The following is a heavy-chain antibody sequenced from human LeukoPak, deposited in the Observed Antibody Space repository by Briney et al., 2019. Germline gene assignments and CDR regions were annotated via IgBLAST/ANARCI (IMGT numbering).Heavy chain of an antibody. CDR2: IYYSGST. J-gene: IGHJ4*02. CDR1: GGSISSSSYY. D-gene: IGHD5-24*01. Sequence: SETLSLTCTVSGGSISSSSYYWGWIRQPPGKGLEWIGSIYYSGSTNYNPSLKSRVTISVDTSKNQFSLKLSSVTAADTAVYYCARGDGYNFDYWGQGTLVTVSS. CDR3: ARGDGYNFDY. V-gene: IGHV4-39*07.